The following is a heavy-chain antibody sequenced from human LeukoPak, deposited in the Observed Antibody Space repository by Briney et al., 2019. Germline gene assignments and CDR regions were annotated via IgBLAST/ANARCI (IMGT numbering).Heavy chain of an antibody. Sequence: VASVKVSCKASGYTFTSYDINWVRQATGQGLEWMGWMNPNSGNTGYAQKFQGRVTMTRNTSISTAYMELSSLRPEDTAVYYCARGRSGWYGQKKYFDYWGQGTLVTVSS. V-gene: IGHV1-8*01. CDR2: MNPNSGNT. CDR1: GYTFTSYD. D-gene: IGHD6-19*01. CDR3: ARGRSGWYGQKKYFDY. J-gene: IGHJ4*02.